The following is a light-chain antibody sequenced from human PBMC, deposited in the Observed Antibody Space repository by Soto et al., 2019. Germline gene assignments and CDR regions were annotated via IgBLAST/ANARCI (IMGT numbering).Light chain of an antibody. CDR3: QQYNNWPRT. CDR2: DAS. J-gene: IGKJ1*01. V-gene: IGKV3-15*01. Sequence: EIVMTQSPATLAVFTGERATLSCRASQSVDSNLAWYQQKPGQAPSLLIYDASSRATGIPARFSASGSGTEFTLTISSLQSEEFAVYYCQQYNNWPRTFGQGTKVDIK. CDR1: QSVDSN.